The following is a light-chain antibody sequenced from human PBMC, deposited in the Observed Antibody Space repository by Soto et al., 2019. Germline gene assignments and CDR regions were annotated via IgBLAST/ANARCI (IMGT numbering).Light chain of an antibody. V-gene: IGKV3-11*01. J-gene: IGKJ4*01. CDR3: QQRSDWPPLT. CDR1: QSVRSY. Sequence: EIVLTQSPATLSLSPGESATLSCRASQSVRSYLAWYQQKPGQAPRLLIYGASSRATGVPARFSGSGSGTDFTLTISSLEPEDFAIYYCQQRSDWPPLTFGGGTKVDI. CDR2: GAS.